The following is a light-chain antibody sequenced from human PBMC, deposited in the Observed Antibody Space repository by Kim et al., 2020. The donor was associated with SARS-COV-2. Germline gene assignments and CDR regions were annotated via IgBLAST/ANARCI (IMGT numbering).Light chain of an antibody. V-gene: IGKV3-20*01. CDR2: GAS. J-gene: IGKJ4*01. CDR3: QQYGTSPLT. CDR1: QSVSSSY. Sequence: EIMLKQSPATLSLSPGERAALSCRASQSVSSSYLAWYQQKPGQAPRLLIYGASSRATGIPDRFSGSGSGTDFTLTITGLEPDDFAVYYCQQYGTSPLTYGGETKLEI.